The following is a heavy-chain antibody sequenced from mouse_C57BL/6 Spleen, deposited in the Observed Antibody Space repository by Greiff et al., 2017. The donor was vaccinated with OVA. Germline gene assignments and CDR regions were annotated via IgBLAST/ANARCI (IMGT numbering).Heavy chain of an antibody. CDR2: IYPSSGNT. D-gene: IGHD2-1*01. Sequence: QVQLQQSGAELARPGASVKLSCKASGYTFTSYGISWVKQRTGQGLEWIGEIYPSSGNTYYNEKFKGKATLTADKSSSTAYMELRSLTSEDSAVYFCARLGGNYVNYYAMDYWGQGTSVTVSS. V-gene: IGHV1-81*01. CDR3: ARLGGNYVNYYAMDY. J-gene: IGHJ4*01. CDR1: GYTFTSYG.